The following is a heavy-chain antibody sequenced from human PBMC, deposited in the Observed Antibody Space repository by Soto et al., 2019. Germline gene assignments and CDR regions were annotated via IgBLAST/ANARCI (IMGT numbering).Heavy chain of an antibody. V-gene: IGHV3-11*06. J-gene: IGHJ4*02. CDR2: ISSSSSYT. Sequence: VQLVESGGGLVKPGGSLRLSCAASGFTFSDYYMSWIRQAPGKGLEWVSYISSSSSYTNYADSVKGRFTISRDNAKNSLYLQMNSLRAEDTAVYYCARPSMGGDYGDYGVFDYWGQGTLVTVSS. CDR3: ARPSMGGDYGDYGVFDY. CDR1: GFTFSDYY. D-gene: IGHD4-17*01.